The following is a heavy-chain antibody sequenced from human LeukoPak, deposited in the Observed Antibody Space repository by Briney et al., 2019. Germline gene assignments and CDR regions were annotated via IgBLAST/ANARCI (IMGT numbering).Heavy chain of an antibody. CDR3: ARRVGTTSGAFDI. D-gene: IGHD1-1*01. V-gene: IGHV1-69*04. J-gene: IGHJ3*02. CDR1: GYTFTSYG. Sequence: SVKVSCKASGYTFTSYGISWVRQAPGQGLEWMGRIIPILGIANYAQKFQGRVTITADKSTSTAYMELSSLRSEDTAVYYCARRVGTTSGAFDIWGQGTMVTVSS. CDR2: IIPILGIA.